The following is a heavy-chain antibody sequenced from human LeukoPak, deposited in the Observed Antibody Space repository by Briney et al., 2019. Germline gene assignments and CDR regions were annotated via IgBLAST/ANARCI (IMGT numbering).Heavy chain of an antibody. CDR3: ARHGAITIFGEDPFDY. CDR1: GFTFSDYY. D-gene: IGHD3-3*01. CDR2: IYYSGST. V-gene: IGHV4-39*01. J-gene: IGHJ4*02. Sequence: GSLRLSCAASGFTFSDYYMSWIRQAPGKGLEWIGSIYYSGSTYYNLSLKSRVTISVDPSKNQFSLKLSSVTAADTAVYYCARHGAITIFGEDPFDYWGQGTLVTVSS.